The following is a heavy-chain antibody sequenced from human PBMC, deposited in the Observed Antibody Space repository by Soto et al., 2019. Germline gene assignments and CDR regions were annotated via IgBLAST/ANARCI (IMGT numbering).Heavy chain of an antibody. J-gene: IGHJ4*02. V-gene: IGHV4-39*01. CDR2: IYYSGST. CDR1: GGSISSSSYY. Sequence: QLQLQESGPGLVKPSETLSLTCTVSGGSISSSSYYWGWIRQPPGKGLEWIGSIYYSGSTYYNPSFKSRVTVSVDTYKNQFSMKLSSVTAAETAVYYCESRYYDFWSGYSNFDYWGQGTLVTVSS. CDR3: ESRYYDFWSGYSNFDY. D-gene: IGHD3-3*01.